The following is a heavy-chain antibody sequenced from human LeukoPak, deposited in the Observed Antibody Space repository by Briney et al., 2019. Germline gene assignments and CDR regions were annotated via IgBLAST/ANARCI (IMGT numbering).Heavy chain of an antibody. CDR2: INHSGST. J-gene: IGHJ4*02. D-gene: IGHD3-10*01. V-gene: IGHV4-34*01. Sequence: PSETLSLTCAVYGGSFSGYYWSWIRQPPGKGLEWIGEINHSGSTNYNPSLKSRVTISVDTSKNQFSLKLSSVTAADTAVYYCARVNTYYYGSGMTFYFDYWGQGTLVTVSS. CDR3: ARVNTYYYGSGMTFYFDY. CDR1: GGSFSGYY.